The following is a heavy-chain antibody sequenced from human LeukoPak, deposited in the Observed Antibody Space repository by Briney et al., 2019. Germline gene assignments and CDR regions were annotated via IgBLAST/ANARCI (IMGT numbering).Heavy chain of an antibody. CDR1: GFTFSNAW. V-gene: IGHV3-15*01. CDR3: ARDSPAYNWNYGIFDY. Sequence: GGSLRLSCAASGFTFSNAWMSWVRQAPGKGLEWVGRIKSKTDGGTTDYAAPVKGRFTISRDNAKNTLYLQMNSLRADDTSVYYCARDSPAYNWNYGIFDYWGQGTLVTVSS. D-gene: IGHD1-7*01. J-gene: IGHJ4*02. CDR2: IKSKTDGGTT.